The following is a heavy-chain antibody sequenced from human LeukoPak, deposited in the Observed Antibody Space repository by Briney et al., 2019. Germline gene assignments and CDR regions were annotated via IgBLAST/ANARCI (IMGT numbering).Heavy chain of an antibody. D-gene: IGHD3-22*01. CDR3: ARDSYYDSSGYSLEWIY. V-gene: IGHV1-18*01. CDR1: GYTFTSYG. J-gene: IGHJ4*02. CDR2: ISAYNGNT. Sequence: ASVKVSCKASGYTFTSYGISWVRQAPGQGLEWMGWISAYNGNTNYAQKLQGRVTMTTDTSTSTAYMELRSLRSDDTAVYYCARDSYYDSSGYSLEWIYWGQGTLVTVSS.